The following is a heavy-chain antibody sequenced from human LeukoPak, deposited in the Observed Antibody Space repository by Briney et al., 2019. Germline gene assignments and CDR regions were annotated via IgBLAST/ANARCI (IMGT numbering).Heavy chain of an antibody. CDR2: IIPILGIA. D-gene: IGHD3-9*01. CDR1: GYTFTSYA. CDR3: ASGERYFDWDPSYFDY. Sequence: SVKVSCKASGYTFTSYAMNWVRQAPGQGLEWMGRIIPILGIANYAQKFQGRVTITADKSTSTAYMELSSLRSEDTAVYYCASGERYFDWDPSYFDYWGQGTLVTVSS. V-gene: IGHV1-69*04. J-gene: IGHJ4*02.